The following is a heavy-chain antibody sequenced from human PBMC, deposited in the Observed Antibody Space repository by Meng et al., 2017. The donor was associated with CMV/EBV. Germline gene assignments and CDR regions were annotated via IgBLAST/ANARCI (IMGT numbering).Heavy chain of an antibody. D-gene: IGHD6-13*01. CDR3: ARLPHSSSGYYYYGMDV. CDR2: IIPIFGTA. Sequence: SVKVSCKASGGTFSSYAISWVRQAPGQGLEWMGGIIPIFGTANYAQKFQGRVTMTTDTSTSTAYMELRSLRSDDTAVYYCARLPHSSSGYYYYGMDVWGQGTTVTVSS. CDR1: GGTFSSYA. J-gene: IGHJ6*02. V-gene: IGHV1-69*05.